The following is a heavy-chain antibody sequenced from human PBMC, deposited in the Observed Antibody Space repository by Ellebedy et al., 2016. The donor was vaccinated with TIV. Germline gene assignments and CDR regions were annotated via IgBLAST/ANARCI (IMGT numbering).Heavy chain of an antibody. CDR2: IYSGGST. CDR1: GFTVSSNY. J-gene: IGHJ3*02. Sequence: PGGSLRLSCAASGFTVSSNYMSWVRQAPGKGLEWVSVIYSGGSTYYADSVKGRFTMSRDNSKNTRYLQMNSLRAEDTAVYYCARHCSGGSCSHHAFDIWGQGTMVTVSS. D-gene: IGHD2-15*01. V-gene: IGHV3-66*04. CDR3: ARHCSGGSCSHHAFDI.